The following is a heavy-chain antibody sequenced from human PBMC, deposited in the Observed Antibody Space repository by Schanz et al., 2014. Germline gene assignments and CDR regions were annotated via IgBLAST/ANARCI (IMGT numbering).Heavy chain of an antibody. CDR3: AKQIHYDILTVTRN. Sequence: EVQLVESGGGLIQRGESLRLSCSASGFSFSSYSMNWVRQAPGKGLEWLSYIDGKSTTVYYADSVKGRFTISRDNSKNTLYLQMNSLRAEDTAVYYCAKQIHYDILTVTRNWGQGTLVTVSS. CDR2: IDGKSTTV. V-gene: IGHV3-48*01. D-gene: IGHD3-9*01. J-gene: IGHJ4*02. CDR1: GFSFSSYS.